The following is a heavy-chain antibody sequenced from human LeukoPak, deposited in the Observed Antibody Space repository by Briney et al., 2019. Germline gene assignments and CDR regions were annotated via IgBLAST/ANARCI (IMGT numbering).Heavy chain of an antibody. V-gene: IGHV4-59*01. D-gene: IGHD6-19*01. CDR3: ARVVGSSGWYYYYYGMDV. Sequence: SETLSLTCTVSGGSISSYYWSWIRQPPGKGLERIGYIYYSGSTNYNPSLKSRVTISVDTSKNQFSLKLSSVTAADTAVYYCARVVGSSGWYYYYYGMDVWGQGTTVTVSS. CDR2: IYYSGST. CDR1: GGSISSYY. J-gene: IGHJ6*02.